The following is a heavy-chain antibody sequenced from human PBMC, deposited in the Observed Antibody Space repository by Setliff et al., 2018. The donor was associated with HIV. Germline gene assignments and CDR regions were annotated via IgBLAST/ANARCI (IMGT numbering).Heavy chain of an antibody. CDR2: IYSGGTT. J-gene: IGHJ4*03. Sequence: PGESLKISCTASGFIFSSYWMSWVRQAPGKGLEWVSIIYSGGTTYYADSVKGRFTISRDNSKNTLYLQMNSLRVEDTAVYHRARSPQGGYFDYWGQGTLVTVSS. CDR3: ARSPQGGYFDY. V-gene: IGHV3-53*01. CDR1: GFIFSSYW.